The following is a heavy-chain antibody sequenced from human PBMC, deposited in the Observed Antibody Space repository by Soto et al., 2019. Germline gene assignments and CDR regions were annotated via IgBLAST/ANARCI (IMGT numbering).Heavy chain of an antibody. V-gene: IGHV3-23*01. CDR1: GFTFSSYA. CDR3: ARVAGYSTGWIDLDY. Sequence: GGSLRLSCAASGFTFSSYAMSWVRQAPGKGLEWVSTISGSGGTTHYADSVKGRFTISRDNSKNTLNLQMYSLRAEDTAVYYCARVAGYSTGWIDLDYWGQGTLVTVSS. J-gene: IGHJ4*02. D-gene: IGHD6-19*01. CDR2: ISGSGGTT.